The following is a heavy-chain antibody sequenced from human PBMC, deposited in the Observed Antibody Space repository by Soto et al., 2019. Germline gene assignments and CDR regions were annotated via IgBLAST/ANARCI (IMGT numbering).Heavy chain of an antibody. J-gene: IGHJ6*02. CDR2: SRNKANSYTT. CDR1: GFTFSDHY. CDR3: ARGVIIINYYYGMDV. V-gene: IGHV3-72*01. D-gene: IGHD3-9*01. Sequence: GGSLRLSCAASGFTFSDHYMDWVRQAPGKGLEWVGRSRNKANSYTTEYAASVKGRFTISRDDSKNSLYLQMNSLKTEDTAVYYCARGVIIINYYYGMDVWGQGTTVTVSS.